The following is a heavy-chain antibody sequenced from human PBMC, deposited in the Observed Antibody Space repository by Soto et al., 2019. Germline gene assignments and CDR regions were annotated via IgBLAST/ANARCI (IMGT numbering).Heavy chain of an antibody. V-gene: IGHV4-39*01. J-gene: IGHJ4*02. Sequence: PSETLSLTCTVSGCSISSSTYYWCWMRQPPGKGLEWIASFFIGGNTYYNPSLKSRVTISVDTSKNQFSLKLSSVTAADTAVYYCARHFSVDYFDYWGQGALVTVSS. CDR1: GCSISSSTYY. CDR3: ARHFSVDYFDY. CDR2: FFIGGNT.